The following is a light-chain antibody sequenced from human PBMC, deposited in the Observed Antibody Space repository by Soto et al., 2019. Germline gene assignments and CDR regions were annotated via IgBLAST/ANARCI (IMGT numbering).Light chain of an antibody. CDR3: QQYNTSPVT. CDR1: QSISGW. J-gene: IGKJ2*01. Sequence: DIPMTQSPSTLSASVGDRVTITCRASQSISGWLAWYQQKPGRAPKLLVYDASSLQSGVPSRFSGSGSGTEFTLTISSLQPDDFATYYCQQYNTSPVTFGPGTRLEIQ. V-gene: IGKV1-5*01. CDR2: DAS.